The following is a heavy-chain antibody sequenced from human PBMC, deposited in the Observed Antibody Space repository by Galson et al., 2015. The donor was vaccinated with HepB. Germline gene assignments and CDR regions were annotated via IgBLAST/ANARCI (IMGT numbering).Heavy chain of an antibody. CDR1: GFTFSTYA. D-gene: IGHD4-11*01. V-gene: IGHV3-23*01. CDR3: AKDGRGSTFDYTLDP. Sequence: SLRLSCAASGFTFSTYAMNWVRQAPGKGLEWVPHISNRGDNTFYADSVKGRFTISRDNSENMLYLEMNSLRAEDTALYYCAKDGRGSTFDYTLDPWGRGTLVTVSS. J-gene: IGHJ5*02. CDR2: ISNRGDNT.